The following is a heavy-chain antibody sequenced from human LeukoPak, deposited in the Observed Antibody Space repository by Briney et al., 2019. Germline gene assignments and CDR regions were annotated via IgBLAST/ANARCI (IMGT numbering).Heavy chain of an antibody. J-gene: IGHJ4*02. CDR3: ARDRREVDWLSPIDY. CDR2: ISYDGSNN. Sequence: GGSLRLSCAASGFTFSSYAMHWVRQAPGKGLEWVAVISYDGSNNYYADSVKGRFTISRDNSKNTLYLQMNSLRAEDTAVYYCARDRREVDWLSPIDYWGQGTLVTVSS. V-gene: IGHV3-30-3*01. CDR1: GFTFSSYA. D-gene: IGHD3-9*01.